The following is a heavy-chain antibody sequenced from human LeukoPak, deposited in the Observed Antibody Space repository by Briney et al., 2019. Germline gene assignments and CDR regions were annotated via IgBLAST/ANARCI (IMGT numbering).Heavy chain of an antibody. V-gene: IGHV3-74*01. J-gene: IGHJ4*02. Sequence: GGSLILSSAASGFTFSSYWMHWLRQAPGKGLVWVSRLNSDGSSTTYADSVKGRFTISRDSAKNTLYLQMNSLRAEDTAVYYCARGGYYSSGWIDYWGQGTLVTVSS. CDR1: GFTFSSYW. CDR2: LNSDGSST. D-gene: IGHD6-19*01. CDR3: ARGGYYSSGWIDY.